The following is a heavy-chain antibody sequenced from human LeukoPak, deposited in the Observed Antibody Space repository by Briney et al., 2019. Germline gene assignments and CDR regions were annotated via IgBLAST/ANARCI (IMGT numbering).Heavy chain of an antibody. CDR3: ASESGMVRGVIIY. CDR1: GGSISSYY. D-gene: IGHD3-10*01. V-gene: IGHV4-59*01. J-gene: IGHJ4*02. CDR2: IHYSGST. Sequence: SETLSLTCTVSGGSISSYYWSWIRQPPGKGLEWIGYIHYSGSTYYNPSLKSRVTVSVDTSKNQFSLKLSSVTAADTAVYYCASESGMVRGVIIYWGQGTLVTVSS.